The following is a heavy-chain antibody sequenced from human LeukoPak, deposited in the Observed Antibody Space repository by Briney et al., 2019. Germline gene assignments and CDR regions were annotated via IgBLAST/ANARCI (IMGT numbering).Heavy chain of an antibody. J-gene: IGHJ3*01. V-gene: IGHV3-23*01. CDR3: ARGESFAFDV. CDR2: ISRACDTT. CDR1: GFIFSSYD. Sequence: GGSLRLSCVGSGFIFSSYDMGWVGQAQGKGVEWISSISRACDTTYYEDSVKGRFTISRDNSRNTMYLQMNSLRAEDTAVYYCARGESFAFDVWGQGTMVTVSS.